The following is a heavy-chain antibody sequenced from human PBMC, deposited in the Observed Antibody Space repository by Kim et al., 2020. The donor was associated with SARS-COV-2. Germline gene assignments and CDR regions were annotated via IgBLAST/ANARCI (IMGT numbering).Heavy chain of an antibody. D-gene: IGHD3-3*01. V-gene: IGHV3-30*01. Sequence: RFTISRDNSKNTLYLQMNILSAEDTAVYYCARDPLTIFGVVIKATDAFDIWGQGTMVTVSS. CDR3: ARDPLTIFGVVIKATDAFDI. J-gene: IGHJ3*02.